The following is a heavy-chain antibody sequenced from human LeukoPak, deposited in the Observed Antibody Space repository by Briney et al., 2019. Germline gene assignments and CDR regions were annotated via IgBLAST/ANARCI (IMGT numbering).Heavy chain of an antibody. J-gene: IGHJ5*02. D-gene: IGHD3-10*01. V-gene: IGHV4-59*01. CDR1: GGSISSYY. CDR2: IYYSGST. CDR3: ARGGGPAVWFDP. Sequence: SKTLSLTCTVSGGSISSYYWSWIRQPPGKGLEWIGYIYYSGSTNYNPSLKSRVTISVDTSKNQFSLKLSSVTAADTAVYYCARGGGPAVWFDPWGQGTLVTVSS.